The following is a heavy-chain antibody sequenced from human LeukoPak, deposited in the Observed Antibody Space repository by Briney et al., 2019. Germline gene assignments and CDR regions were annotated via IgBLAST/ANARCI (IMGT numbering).Heavy chain of an antibody. CDR1: GGSFSGYY. J-gene: IGHJ6*03. Sequence: SETLSLTCAVYGGSFSGYYWSWTRQPPGKGLEWIGEINHSGSTNYNPSLKGRVTISVDTSKNQFSLKLSSVTAADTAVYYCARGGGGDIVVVPAAHMDVWGKGTTVTVSS. V-gene: IGHV4-34*01. D-gene: IGHD2-2*01. CDR2: INHSGST. CDR3: ARGGGGDIVVVPAAHMDV.